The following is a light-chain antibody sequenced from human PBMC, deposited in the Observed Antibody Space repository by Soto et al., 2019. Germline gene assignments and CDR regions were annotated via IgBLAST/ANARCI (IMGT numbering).Light chain of an antibody. J-gene: IGLJ1*01. CDR3: AAWDDSLDAYV. CDR2: RNF. Sequence: RKTVDWYQQLPGTAPQLLIHRNFQRPSGVPARFSASTSGTSASLDITALQSEDEADYYCAAWDDSLDAYVFGTGTKVTV. V-gene: IGLV1-44*01. CDR1: RKT.